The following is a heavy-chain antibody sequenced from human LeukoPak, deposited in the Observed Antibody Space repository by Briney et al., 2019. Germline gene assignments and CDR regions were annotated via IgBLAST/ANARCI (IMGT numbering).Heavy chain of an antibody. CDR3: ARGCSTSCYEEGDY. V-gene: IGHV4-34*01. J-gene: IGHJ4*02. CDR2: INHSGST. D-gene: IGHD2-2*01. CDR1: GGSFSGYY. Sequence: PSEPLSLTCAVYGGSFSGYYWSWIRQPPGKGLEWIGEINHSGSTNYNPSLKSRVTISVDTSKNQFSLKLSSVTAADTAVYYCARGCSTSCYEEGDYWGQGTLVTVSS.